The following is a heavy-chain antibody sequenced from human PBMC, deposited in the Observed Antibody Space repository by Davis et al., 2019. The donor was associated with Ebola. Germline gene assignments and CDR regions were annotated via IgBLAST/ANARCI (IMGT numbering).Heavy chain of an antibody. J-gene: IGHJ3*02. CDR2: ISAYNGNT. D-gene: IGHD3-10*01. CDR1: GYTFTSYG. V-gene: IGHV1-18*01. Sequence: ASVKVSCKASGYTFTSYGISWVRQAPGQGLEWMVWISAYNGNTNYAQKLQGRVTMTRDTSTSTVYMELSSLRSEDTAVYYCARGTYYYGSGSSTGAFDIWGQGTMVTVSS. CDR3: ARGTYYYGSGSSTGAFDI.